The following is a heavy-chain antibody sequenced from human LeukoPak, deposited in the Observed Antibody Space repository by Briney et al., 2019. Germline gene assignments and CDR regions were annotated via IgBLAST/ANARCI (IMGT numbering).Heavy chain of an antibody. CDR1: GFTFSSYG. Sequence: GGSLRLSCAASGFTFSSYGMHWDRQAPGKGLEWVAVISYDGSNKYYADSVKGRFTISRDNAKNSLYLQMNSLRAEDTAVYYCASTFPYFDYWGQGTLVTVSS. CDR2: ISYDGSNK. V-gene: IGHV3-30*03. CDR3: ASTFPYFDY. J-gene: IGHJ4*02. D-gene: IGHD3-16*01.